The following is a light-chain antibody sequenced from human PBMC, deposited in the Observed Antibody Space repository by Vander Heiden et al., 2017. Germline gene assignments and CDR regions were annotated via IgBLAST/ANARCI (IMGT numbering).Light chain of an antibody. CDR2: AAS. CDR1: QSISSY. J-gene: IGKJ4*01. Sequence: DIQMTQSPSSLSASVGDRVTITCRVSQSISSYLNWYQRKPGKAPKLLIYAASSLQIGVPSRFSGSGSGTDFTLTISSLQPEDFATYYCQQCYSTPPTFGGGTKVEIK. V-gene: IGKV1-39*01. CDR3: QQCYSTPPT.